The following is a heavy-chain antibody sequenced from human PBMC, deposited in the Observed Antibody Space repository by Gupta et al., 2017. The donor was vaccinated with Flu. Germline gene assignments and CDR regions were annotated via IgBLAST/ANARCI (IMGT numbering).Heavy chain of an antibody. CDR1: GYTFTSYD. J-gene: IGHJ5*02. V-gene: IGHV1-8*01. CDR3: ARASEFVLWFDP. D-gene: IGHD3-10*01. Sequence: QVQLVQSGAEVKKPGASVKVSCQASGYTFTSYDINWVRQATGQGLEWMGWMNPNSGNAGYAQKFQGRVTMTRNTSISTAYRELSSLRSEDTAVYYCARASEFVLWFDPWGQGTLVTVSS. CDR2: MNPNSGNA.